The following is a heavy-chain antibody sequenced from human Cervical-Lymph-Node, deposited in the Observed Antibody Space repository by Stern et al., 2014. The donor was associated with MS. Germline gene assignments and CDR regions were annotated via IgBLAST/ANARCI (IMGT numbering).Heavy chain of an antibody. CDR1: GDSISSYY. V-gene: IGHV4-59*01. J-gene: IGHJ6*02. CDR2: IYYSGST. Sequence: QVQLQESGPGLVKPSETLSLTCTISGDSISSYYWNWIRQSPGKGLEWIGYIYYSGSTNYIPSLKSRVTISVDMSKNQFSLQLTSVTAADTAVYFCARWDRVMVRPNFYYYGMDVWGQGTTVIVSS. CDR3: ARWDRVMVRPNFYYYGMDV. D-gene: IGHD5-18*01.